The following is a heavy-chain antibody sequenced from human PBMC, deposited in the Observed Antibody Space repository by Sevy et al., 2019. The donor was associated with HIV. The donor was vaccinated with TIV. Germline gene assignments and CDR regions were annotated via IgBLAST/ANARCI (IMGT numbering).Heavy chain of an antibody. D-gene: IGHD4-17*01. V-gene: IGHV4-30-2*01. CDR3: ARDSGDYPYYFDH. Sequence: SETLSLTCAVSGGSISSGLYSWNWIRHPPGKGLEWIGYIYHTGPTYYNPSLKSRVTISVDRSKNQFSLRLSSVTAADTAVYYCARDSGDYPYYFDHWGQGTLFTVSS. CDR2: IYHTGPT. CDR1: GGSISSGLYS. J-gene: IGHJ4*02.